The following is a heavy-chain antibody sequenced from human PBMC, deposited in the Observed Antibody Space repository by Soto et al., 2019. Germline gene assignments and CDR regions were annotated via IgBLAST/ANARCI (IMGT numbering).Heavy chain of an antibody. V-gene: IGHV4-39*01. Sequence: SETLSLTCTVSGGSISSSSYYWGWIRQPPGKGLEWTGSIYYSGSTYYNPSLKSRVTISVDTSKNQFSLKLSSVTAADTAVYYCARIRHGVTAKRAGYYFDYWGQGTLVTVSS. CDR2: IYYSGST. J-gene: IGHJ4*02. D-gene: IGHD2-21*02. CDR1: GGSISSSSYY. CDR3: ARIRHGVTAKRAGYYFDY.